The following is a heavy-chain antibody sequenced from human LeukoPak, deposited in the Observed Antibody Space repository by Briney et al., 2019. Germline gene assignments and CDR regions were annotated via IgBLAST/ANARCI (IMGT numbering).Heavy chain of an antibody. V-gene: IGHV3-33*01. J-gene: IGHJ4*02. CDR2: IWYDGSNK. CDR1: RFAPSSYG. D-gene: IGHD5-12*01. Sequence: GGSLRLSCAASRFAPSSYGMHWVRQAPGKGLEWVAVIWYDGSNKYYADSVKGRFTISRDNSKNTLYLQMNSLRAEDTAVYYCARDVGYHFDNWGQGTLVTVSS. CDR3: ARDVGYHFDN.